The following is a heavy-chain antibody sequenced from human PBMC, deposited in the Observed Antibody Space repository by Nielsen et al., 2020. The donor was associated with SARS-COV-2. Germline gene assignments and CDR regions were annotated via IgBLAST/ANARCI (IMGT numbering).Heavy chain of an antibody. CDR3: AREGKGSYDILTGYFLAVDY. D-gene: IGHD3-9*01. CDR2: ISSSSSYI. Sequence: VRQAPGKGLEWVSSISSSSSYIYYADSVKGRFTISRDNAKNSLYLQMNSLRAEDTAVYYCAREGKGSYDILTGYFLAVDYWGQGTLVTVSS. J-gene: IGHJ4*02. V-gene: IGHV3-21*01.